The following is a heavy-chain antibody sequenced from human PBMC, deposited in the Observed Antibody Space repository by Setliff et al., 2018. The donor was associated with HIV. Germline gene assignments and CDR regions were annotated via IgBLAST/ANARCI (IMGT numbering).Heavy chain of an antibody. V-gene: IGHV4-4*07. Sequence: SETLSLTCNVSGDSLNTYYWSWIRQSGGKGLEWIGRIYASGKTTFNPSLKSRVRMSVDASKNQFSLKLTSVTASDTAAYYCARGNNDLESFDYWGQGALVTVSS. CDR1: GDSLNTYY. D-gene: IGHD3-3*01. CDR2: IYASGKT. J-gene: IGHJ4*02. CDR3: ARGNNDLESFDY.